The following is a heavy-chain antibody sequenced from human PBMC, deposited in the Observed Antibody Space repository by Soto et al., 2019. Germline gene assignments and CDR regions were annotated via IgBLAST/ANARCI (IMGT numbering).Heavy chain of an antibody. V-gene: IGHV6-1*01. D-gene: IGHD2-15*01. Sequence: SQTLSLTCAVSGDSVSSNNIAWNWLRQSPWRGLEWLGRTYYRSKWYNEYAVSVRSRITINLDTSKNQFSLQLNSVTPEDTAVYYWARGRWSTFDYSGQGAQVTVYS. CDR3: ARGRWSTFDY. CDR2: TYYRSKWYN. CDR1: GDSVSSNNIA. J-gene: IGHJ4*02.